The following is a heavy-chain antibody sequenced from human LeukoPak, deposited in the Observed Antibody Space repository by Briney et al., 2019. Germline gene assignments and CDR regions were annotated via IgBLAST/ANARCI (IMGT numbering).Heavy chain of an antibody. CDR1: GGSISSSSYY. J-gene: IGHJ4*02. V-gene: IGHV4-39*01. D-gene: IGHD2-15*01. CDR2: IYYSGST. CDR3: ARGRVVAATLDY. Sequence: PSETLSLTCTVSGGSISSSSYYWGWIRQPPGKGLEWIGSIYYSGSTYYNPSLKSRVTISVDTSKNQFSPKLSSVTAADTAVYYCARGRVVAATLDYWGQGTLVAVSS.